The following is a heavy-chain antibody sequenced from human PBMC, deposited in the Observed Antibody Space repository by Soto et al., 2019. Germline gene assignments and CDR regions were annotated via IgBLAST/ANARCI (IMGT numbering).Heavy chain of an antibody. J-gene: IGHJ3*02. Sequence: SETLSLTCTVSGGSIISHLWSWIRQPPGKGLEWIGYVSHSGSTTHNPSLKSRVTISLDTSKNQVSLQLRSVTAADTAVHYCAREGPLSGDAFDIWGRGTKVTVSS. CDR2: VSHSGST. CDR3: AREGPLSGDAFDI. D-gene: IGHD3-16*01. CDR1: GGSIISHL. V-gene: IGHV4-59*11.